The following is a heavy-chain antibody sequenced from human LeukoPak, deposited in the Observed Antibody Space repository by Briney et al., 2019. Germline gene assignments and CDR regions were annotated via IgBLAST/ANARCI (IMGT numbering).Heavy chain of an antibody. Sequence: GGSLRLSCAASGFAVSGNYMNWVRQAPGKGLEWVSSISSSSSYIYYADSVKGRFTISRDNVKNSLYLQMNSLRAEDTAVYYCARKSGYSSGWYGWFDPWGQGTLVTVSS. CDR1: GFAVSGNY. J-gene: IGHJ5*02. V-gene: IGHV3-21*01. D-gene: IGHD6-19*01. CDR3: ARKSGYSSGWYGWFDP. CDR2: ISSSSSYI.